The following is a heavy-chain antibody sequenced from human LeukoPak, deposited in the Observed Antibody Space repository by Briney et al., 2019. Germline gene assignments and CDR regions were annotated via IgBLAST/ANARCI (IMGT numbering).Heavy chain of an antibody. V-gene: IGHV4-39*01. CDR1: GGSISTSNYY. CDR2: ISYSGST. D-gene: IGHD3-3*01. J-gene: IGHJ4*02. Sequence: SETLSLTCTVSGGSISTSNYYWGWIRQPPGKGLEWIGSISYSGSTYYNPPLRRRVTVSVDTSKNQFSLKLSSVTAADTTVYYCARLNDFWSGYTDYWGQGTLVTVSS. CDR3: ARLNDFWSGYTDY.